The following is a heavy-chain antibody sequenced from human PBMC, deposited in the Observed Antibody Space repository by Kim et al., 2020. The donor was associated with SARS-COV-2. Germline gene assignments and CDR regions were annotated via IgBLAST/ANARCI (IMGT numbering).Heavy chain of an antibody. Sequence: GGSLRLSCAASGFTFSSYWMSWVRQAPGKGLEWVANIKQDGSEKYYVDSVKGRFTISRDNAKNSLYLQMNSLRAEDTAVYYCARNSMGSYYYYYGMDVWGQGTTVTVSS. CDR3: ARNSMGSYYYYYGMDV. CDR1: GFTFSSYW. J-gene: IGHJ6*02. CDR2: IKQDGSEK. D-gene: IGHD3-10*01. V-gene: IGHV3-7*03.